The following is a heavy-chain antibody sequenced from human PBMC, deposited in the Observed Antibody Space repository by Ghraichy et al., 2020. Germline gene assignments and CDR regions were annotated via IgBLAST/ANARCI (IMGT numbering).Heavy chain of an antibody. Sequence: GESLRLSCAASGFTFSSYWMSWVRQAPGKGLEWVANIKQDGSEKYYVDSVKGRFTISRDNAKNSLYLQMNSLRAEDTAVYYCAREKGTRSGSDRNDYWGQGTLVTVSS. J-gene: IGHJ4*02. V-gene: IGHV3-7*01. CDR1: GFTFSSYW. CDR2: IKQDGSEK. D-gene: IGHD1-7*01. CDR3: AREKGTRSGSDRNDY.